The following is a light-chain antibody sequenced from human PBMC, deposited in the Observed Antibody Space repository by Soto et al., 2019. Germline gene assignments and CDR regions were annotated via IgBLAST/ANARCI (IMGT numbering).Light chain of an antibody. V-gene: IGKV3-15*01. CDR2: GES. CDR3: QQDNNWPWT. Sequence: ETVMTQSPATLSVSPGERATLSCRASQSININVAWYQQKPGQAPRLLIYGESARATGIPARFSGTGSGTEFTLTMSRLQSEDFAVYYGQQDNNWPWTFGQGTKVEIK. J-gene: IGKJ1*01. CDR1: QSININ.